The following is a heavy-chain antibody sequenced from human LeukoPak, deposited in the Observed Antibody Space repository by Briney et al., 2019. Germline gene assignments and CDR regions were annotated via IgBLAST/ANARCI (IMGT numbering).Heavy chain of an antibody. CDR1: GGSISSHY. J-gene: IGHJ5*02. CDR3: AREIGSSRTIDP. D-gene: IGHD6-13*01. V-gene: IGHV4-59*11. CDR2: IYYSGST. Sequence: SETLSLTCTVPGGSISSHYWSWIRQPPGKGLEWIGYIYYSGSTNYNPSLKSRVTISVDTSKNQFSLKLSSVTAADTAVYYCAREIGSSRTIDPWGQGTLVTVCS.